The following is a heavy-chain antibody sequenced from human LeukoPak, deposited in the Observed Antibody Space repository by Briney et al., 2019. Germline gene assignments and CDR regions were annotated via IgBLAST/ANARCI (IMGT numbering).Heavy chain of an antibody. V-gene: IGHV3-11*06. D-gene: IGHD3-9*01. Sequence: PGGSLRLSCAASGFTFSDYYMSWIRQAPGKGLEWVSYISSSSSYTNYADSVKGRFTISRDNAKNSLYLQMNSLRAEDTAVHYCAREPQYYDILTGYYYYGMDVWGKGTTVTVSS. J-gene: IGHJ6*04. CDR3: AREPQYYDILTGYYYYGMDV. CDR1: GFTFSDYY. CDR2: ISSSSSYT.